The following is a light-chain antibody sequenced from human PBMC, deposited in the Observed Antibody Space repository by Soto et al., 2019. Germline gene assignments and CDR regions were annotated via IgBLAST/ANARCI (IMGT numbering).Light chain of an antibody. V-gene: IGKV3-20*01. CDR2: GTS. Sequence: EIVLTQSPGTLSLSPGERATLSCRASQSVTSSYLAWYQQKPGQAPRLLIYGTSSRATGIPDRFSASGSGTDFTLPISRREPEDYAVYYCLHYAITPPYTFGPGTKLEIK. CDR3: LHYAITPPYT. CDR1: QSVTSSY. J-gene: IGKJ2*01.